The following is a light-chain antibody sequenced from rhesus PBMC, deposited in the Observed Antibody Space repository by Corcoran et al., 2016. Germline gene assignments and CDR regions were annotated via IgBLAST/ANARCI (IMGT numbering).Light chain of an antibody. Sequence: ETVVTQSPATLSLSPGERATLSCRASQSVGSNLAWYQQKPGQAPKLLISEASSRATGIPDRFRWSGSGTEFPLTISSLEPEDVGVYYCQQYNNWWTFGQGTKVEIK. CDR3: QQYNNWWT. V-gene: IGKV3-42*02. CDR1: QSVGSN. CDR2: EAS. J-gene: IGKJ1*01.